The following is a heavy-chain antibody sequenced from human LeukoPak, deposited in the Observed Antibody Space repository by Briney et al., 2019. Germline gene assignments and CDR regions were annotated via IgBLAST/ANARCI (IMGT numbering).Heavy chain of an antibody. CDR3: ARDPTTVTKGFDI. CDR2: ISYSGNT. Sequence: SETLSLTCTVSGGSISSHYWSWIRQPPGKGLEWIGYISYSGNTNYNPSLRSRVTILVDTSKNQISLKLSSVTAADTAVYYCARDPTTVTKGFDIWGQGTTVTVSS. V-gene: IGHV4-59*11. J-gene: IGHJ3*02. CDR1: GGSISSHY. D-gene: IGHD4-17*01.